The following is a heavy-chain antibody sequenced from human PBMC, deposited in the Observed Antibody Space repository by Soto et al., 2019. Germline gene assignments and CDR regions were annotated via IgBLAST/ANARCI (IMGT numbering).Heavy chain of an antibody. CDR2: IIPISGSV. Sequence: QVQLLQSGAEVRKPGSSVKVSCQASGGTFSSYAISWVRQAPGQGLEWVGGIIPISGSVNYAQKLQGRVRITADETTRIVDMELSSLRPEDTAVYFCARDRTHGYSYAYDWGQGTTVTVSS. J-gene: IGHJ6*02. CDR3: ARDRTHGYSYAYD. V-gene: IGHV1-69*12. CDR1: GGTFSSYA. D-gene: IGHD3-16*01.